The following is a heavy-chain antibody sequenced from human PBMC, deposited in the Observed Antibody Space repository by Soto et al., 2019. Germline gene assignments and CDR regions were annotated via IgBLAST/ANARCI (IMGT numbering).Heavy chain of an antibody. J-gene: IGHJ4*02. Sequence: PGGSLRLSCATSGFTFSSYGMRWVRQAPGKGLEWVSAIRDNGGSKYYADSVKGRFTISRDNSKNTLYLQMNSLRAEDTALYYCAKGYRSTLNFCFDYWGQGTLVTVSS. CDR2: IRDNGGSK. CDR3: AKGYRSTLNFCFDY. CDR1: GFTFSSYG. D-gene: IGHD5-12*01. V-gene: IGHV3-23*01.